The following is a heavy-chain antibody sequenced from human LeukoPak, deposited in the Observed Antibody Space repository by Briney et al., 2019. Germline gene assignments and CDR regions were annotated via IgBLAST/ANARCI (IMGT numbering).Heavy chain of an antibody. D-gene: IGHD3-22*01. CDR3: ARLRDSSGFCSFDY. CDR2: IYPGDSDT. V-gene: IGHV5-51*01. CDR1: GYSFSTYW. J-gene: IGHJ4*02. Sequence: GESLKISCKGSGYSFSTYWIDWVRQMPGKGLEWMGVIYPGDSDTRYSPSFQGQVTISVDKSISTAYLQWNSLKASDTAIFYCARLRDSSGFCSFDYWGQGTPVTVSS.